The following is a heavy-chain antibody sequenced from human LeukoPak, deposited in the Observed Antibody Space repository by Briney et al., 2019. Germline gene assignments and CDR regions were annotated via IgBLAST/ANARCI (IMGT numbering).Heavy chain of an antibody. V-gene: IGHV1-24*01. CDR2: FDPEDGET. CDR3: ATELITSADSNY. Sequence: ASVKVSCKVSGYTLTELSMHWVRQAPGKGLEWMGGFDPEDGETIYAQKFQGRVTMTEDTSTDTAYMELSSLRSEDTAVYYCATELITSADSNYWGQGTLVTVSS. J-gene: IGHJ4*02. D-gene: IGHD2-15*01. CDR1: GYTLTELS.